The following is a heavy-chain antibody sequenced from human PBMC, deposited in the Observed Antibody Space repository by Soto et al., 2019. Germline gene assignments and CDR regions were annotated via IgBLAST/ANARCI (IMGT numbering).Heavy chain of an antibody. D-gene: IGHD2-8*02. CDR1: GGSFSGYY. J-gene: IGHJ4*02. CDR3: ARDKITGLFDY. CDR2: INHSGCT. Sequence: QVQLQQWGAGLLKPSETLSLTCAVYGGSFSGYYWTWIRQPPGTGLEWIGEINHSGCTNYNPSLKRRVTISVATSKNQSSLKLTSVTAADTAVYYCARDKITGLFDYWGQGTLVTVSS. V-gene: IGHV4-34*01.